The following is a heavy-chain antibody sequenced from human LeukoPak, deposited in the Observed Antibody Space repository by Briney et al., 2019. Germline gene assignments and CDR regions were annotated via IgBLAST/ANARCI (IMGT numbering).Heavy chain of an antibody. J-gene: IGHJ4*02. D-gene: IGHD3-3*01. CDR1: GGSISIYY. CDR2: IYYSVNT. CDR3: ARYDFWSGYYAS. Sequence: PSETLSLTCTVSGGSISIYYWSWIRQPPGKGLEWIGHIYYSVNTNYNPSLKSRVTISVDTSKNQFSLVLSSVTAADTAVYYCARYDFWSGYYASRGQGTLVTVSS. V-gene: IGHV4-59*01.